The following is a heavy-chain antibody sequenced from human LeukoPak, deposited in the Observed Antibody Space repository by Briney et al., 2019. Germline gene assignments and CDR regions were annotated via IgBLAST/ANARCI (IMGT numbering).Heavy chain of an antibody. V-gene: IGHV3-30*18. D-gene: IGHD1-1*01. CDR1: GFTFSSYG. CDR2: ISYDGSNK. J-gene: IGHJ3*02. Sequence: GRSLRLSCAASGFTFSSYGMHWVRQAPGKGLEWVAVISYDGSNKYYADSVKGRFTISRDNSKNTLFLQMNSLRAEDTAKYYCAKSLLTTATGTGRASDIWGQGTMVTVSS. CDR3: AKSLLTTATGTGRASDI.